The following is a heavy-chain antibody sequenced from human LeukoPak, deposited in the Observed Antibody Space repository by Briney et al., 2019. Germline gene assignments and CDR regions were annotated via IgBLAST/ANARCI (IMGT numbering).Heavy chain of an antibody. Sequence: EASVKVSCKASGYTFTSYSINWVRQAPGQGLEWMGWISTYNGNTNYAQKLQGRVTMTTDTPTSTAYMELRSLRSDDTAVYYCAKDRWRDGSSSFDNWGQGTLVTVSS. J-gene: IGHJ4*02. CDR1: GYTFTSYS. CDR2: ISTYNGNT. D-gene: IGHD6-6*01. CDR3: AKDRWRDGSSSFDN. V-gene: IGHV1-18*01.